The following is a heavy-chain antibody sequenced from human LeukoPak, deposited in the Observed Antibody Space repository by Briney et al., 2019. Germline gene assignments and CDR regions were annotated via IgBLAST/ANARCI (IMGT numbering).Heavy chain of an antibody. CDR2: MNPNSGNT. Sequence: GASVKVSCKASGYTFTSYDINWVRQATGQGPEWMGWMNPNSGNTGYAQKFQGRVTMTRNTSISTAYMELSSLRSEDTAVYYCARGYDSSGYYEGFDYWGQGTLATVSS. J-gene: IGHJ4*02. D-gene: IGHD3-22*01. V-gene: IGHV1-8*01. CDR3: ARGYDSSGYYEGFDY. CDR1: GYTFTSYD.